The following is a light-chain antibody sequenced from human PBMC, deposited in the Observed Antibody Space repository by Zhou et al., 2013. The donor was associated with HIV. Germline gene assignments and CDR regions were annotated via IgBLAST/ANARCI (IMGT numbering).Light chain of an antibody. J-gene: IGKJ4*01. CDR2: DAS. CDR3: QQRHMWPLT. CDR1: QSVGRY. V-gene: IGKV3-11*01. Sequence: EIVLTQSPGTLSLSPGERATLSCRASQSVGRYLAWYQHKPGQAPRLLIYDASDRATGIPARFSGSGSGTDFTLTITTLEPEDSAVYFCQQRHMWPLTFGGGTKVEIK.